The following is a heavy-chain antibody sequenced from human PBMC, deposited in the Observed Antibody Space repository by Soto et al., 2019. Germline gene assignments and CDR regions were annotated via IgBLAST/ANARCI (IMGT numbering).Heavy chain of an antibody. J-gene: IGHJ4*02. Sequence: VASVKVSCKASGYTFTSYGISWVRQAPGQGLEWMGWISAYNGNTNYAQKLQGRVTMTTDTSTSTAYMELRSLRSDDTAVYYCARDTPSTVTANFFDYWGQGTRVTVSS. CDR1: GYTFTSYG. CDR3: ARDTPSTVTANFFDY. V-gene: IGHV1-18*04. D-gene: IGHD4-17*01. CDR2: ISAYNGNT.